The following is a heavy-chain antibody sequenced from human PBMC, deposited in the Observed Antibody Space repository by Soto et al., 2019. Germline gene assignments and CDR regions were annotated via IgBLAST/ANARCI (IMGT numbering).Heavy chain of an antibody. Sequence: SETLSLTCAVYGGSFSGYYWSWIRQPPGKGLEWIGEINHSGSTNYNPSLKSRVTISVDTSKNQFSLKLSSVTAADTAVYYCARGQLVVVVTAKPFDYWGQGTLVTVSS. CDR1: GGSFSGYY. D-gene: IGHD2-21*02. CDR2: INHSGST. CDR3: ARGQLVVVVTAKPFDY. V-gene: IGHV4-34*01. J-gene: IGHJ4*02.